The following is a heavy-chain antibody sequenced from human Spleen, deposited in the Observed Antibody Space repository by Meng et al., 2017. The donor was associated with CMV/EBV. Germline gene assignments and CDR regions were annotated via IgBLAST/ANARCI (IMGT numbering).Heavy chain of an antibody. CDR2: ISGSGGST. J-gene: IGHJ4*02. Sequence: SSGFTFRSSAMSWVRQAPGKGLAWVSAISGSGGSTYYADSVKGRFTISRDNSKNTLYLQMNSLRAEDTAVYYCAKMVSLGTYYFDYWGQGTLVTVSS. CDR1: GFTFRSSA. CDR3: AKMVSLGTYYFDY. D-gene: IGHD2-8*01. V-gene: IGHV3-23*01.